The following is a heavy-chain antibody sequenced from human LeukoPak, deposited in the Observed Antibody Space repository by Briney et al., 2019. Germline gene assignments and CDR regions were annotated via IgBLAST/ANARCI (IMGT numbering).Heavy chain of an antibody. V-gene: IGHV1-69*05. CDR1: RGTFSSYA. D-gene: IGHD6-13*01. CDR2: IIPIFGTA. J-gene: IGHJ5*02. Sequence: GAPVKVSCKASRGTFSSYAISWVRQAPGQGLEWMGGIIPIFGTANYAQKFQGRVTITTDESTSTAYMELSSLRSEDTAVYYCLCIAAAGRQNWFDPWGQGTLVTVSS. CDR3: LCIAAAGRQNWFDP.